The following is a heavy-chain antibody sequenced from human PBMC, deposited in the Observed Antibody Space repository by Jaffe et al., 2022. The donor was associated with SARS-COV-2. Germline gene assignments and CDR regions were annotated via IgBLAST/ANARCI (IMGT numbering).Heavy chain of an antibody. Sequence: EVQLVESGGGLVQPGRSLRLSCAASGFTFDDYAMHWVRQAPGKGLEWVSGISWNSGSIGYADSVKGRFTISRDNAKNSLYLQMNSLRAEDTALYYCAKDILQVTYGMDVWGQGTTVTVSS. CDR2: ISWNSGSI. V-gene: IGHV3-9*01. CDR1: GFTFDDYA. CDR3: AKDILQVTYGMDV. J-gene: IGHJ6*02.